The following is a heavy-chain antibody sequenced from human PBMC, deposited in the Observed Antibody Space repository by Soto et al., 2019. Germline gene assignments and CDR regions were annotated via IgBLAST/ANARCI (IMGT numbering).Heavy chain of an antibody. CDR1: GGSISSGGYY. CDR3: ARVGATGAYDFWSGYYRGPGHMAPTFDY. J-gene: IGHJ4*02. Sequence: SETLSLTCTVSGGSISSGGYYWSWIRQHPGKGLEWIGYIYYSGSTYYNPSLKSRVTISVDTSKNQFSLKLSSVTAADTAVYYCARVGATGAYDFWSGYYRGPGHMAPTFDYWGQGTLVTVSS. D-gene: IGHD3-3*01. V-gene: IGHV4-31*03. CDR2: IYYSGST.